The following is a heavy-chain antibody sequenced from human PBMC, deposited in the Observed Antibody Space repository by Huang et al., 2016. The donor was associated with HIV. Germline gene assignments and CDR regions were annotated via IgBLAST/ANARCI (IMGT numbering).Heavy chain of an antibody. J-gene: IGHJ4*02. Sequence: QVQLVQSRAEVKKPGASVKVSCKVYEYTLTELSIPWVRQPPGKGLEWMGGFDPEIGETIYAQKFQGRVTMTEDTATETAFMELSGLRPEDTAVYYCATGFDVFFDFWGQGTLVTVSS. CDR2: FDPEIGET. CDR1: EYTLTELS. CDR3: ATGFDVFFDF. V-gene: IGHV1-24*01. D-gene: IGHD3-9*01.